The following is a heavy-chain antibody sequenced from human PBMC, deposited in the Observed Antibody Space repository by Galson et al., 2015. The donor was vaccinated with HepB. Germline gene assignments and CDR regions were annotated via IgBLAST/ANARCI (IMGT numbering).Heavy chain of an antibody. D-gene: IGHD6-19*01. CDR2: ISSSSSYI. CDR1: GFTFSSYS. CDR3: ARDRDTVAVAEDY. J-gene: IGHJ4*02. Sequence: SLRLSCAASGFTFSSYSMNWVRQAPGKGLEWVSSISSSSSYIYYADSVKGRFTISRDNAKNSLYLQMNSLRAEDTAVYYCARDRDTVAVAEDYWGQGTLVTVSS. V-gene: IGHV3-21*01.